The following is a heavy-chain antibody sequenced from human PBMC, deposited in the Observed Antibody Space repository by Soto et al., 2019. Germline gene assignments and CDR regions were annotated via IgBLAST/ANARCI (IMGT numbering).Heavy chain of an antibody. Sequence: PGGSLRLSCAASGFTFSSYAMSWVRQAPGKGLEWVSAISGSGGSTYYADSVKGRFTISRDNSKNTLYLQMNSLRAEDTAVYYCARDNGSYYYYGMDVWGQGTTVTVSS. D-gene: IGHD6-25*01. CDR2: ISGSGGST. V-gene: IGHV3-23*01. CDR1: GFTFSSYA. J-gene: IGHJ6*02. CDR3: ARDNGSYYYYGMDV.